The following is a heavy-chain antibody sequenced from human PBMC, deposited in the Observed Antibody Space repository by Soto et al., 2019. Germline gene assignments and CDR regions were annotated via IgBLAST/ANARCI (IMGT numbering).Heavy chain of an antibody. V-gene: IGHV4-4*07. CDR3: VRDGTKTLRDWFDP. D-gene: IGHD1-1*01. CDR1: GASISDFY. J-gene: IGHJ5*02. Sequence: SETLSLTCTVSGASISDFYWSWIRKSAGKGLEWIGRIYATGTTDYNPSLKSRVMMSVDTSKKQFSLKLRSVTAADTAVYYCVRDGTKTLRDWFDPWGQGISVTVSS. CDR2: IYATGTT.